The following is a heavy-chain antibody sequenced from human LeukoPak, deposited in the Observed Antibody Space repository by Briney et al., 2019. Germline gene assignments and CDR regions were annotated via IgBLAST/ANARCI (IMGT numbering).Heavy chain of an antibody. CDR1: GGSISSSSYY. V-gene: IGHV4-39*01. Sequence: PSETLSLTCTVSGGSISSSSYYWGWIRQPPGKGLEWIGSIYYSGSTYYNPSLKSRVTISVDTSKNQFSLKLSSVTAADTAVYYCARHVPLGYCSSTSCYSMAYFDYWGQGTLVTVSS. CDR3: ARHVPLGYCSSTSCYSMAYFDY. CDR2: IYYSGST. J-gene: IGHJ4*02. D-gene: IGHD2-2*01.